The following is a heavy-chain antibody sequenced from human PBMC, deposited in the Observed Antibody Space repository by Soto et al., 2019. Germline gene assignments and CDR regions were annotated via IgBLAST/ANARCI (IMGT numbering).Heavy chain of an antibody. CDR3: ARDISSGWYEEYYFDY. V-gene: IGHV6-1*01. CDR1: GDSVSSNSAA. Sequence: PSQSLSLTCAISGDSVSSNSAAWNWIRQSPSRGLEWLGRTYYRSKWYNDYAVSVKSRITINPDTSKNQFSLQLNSVTPEDTAVYYCARDISSGWYEEYYFDYLGQGTLVTVSS. CDR2: TYYRSKWYN. J-gene: IGHJ4*02. D-gene: IGHD6-19*01.